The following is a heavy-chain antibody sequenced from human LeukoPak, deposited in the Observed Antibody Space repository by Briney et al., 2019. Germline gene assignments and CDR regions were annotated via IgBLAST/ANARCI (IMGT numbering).Heavy chain of an antibody. CDR3: ARESSNYSGYDSFWFDP. Sequence: ASVKVSCKASGYTFTGYYMHWVRQAPGQGLEWMGRINPNSGGTNYAQKFRGRVTMTRDTSISTAYMELSRLRSDDTAVYYCARESSNYSGYDSFWFDPWGQGTLVTVSS. CDR1: GYTFTGYY. CDR2: INPNSGGT. J-gene: IGHJ5*02. V-gene: IGHV1-2*06. D-gene: IGHD5-12*01.